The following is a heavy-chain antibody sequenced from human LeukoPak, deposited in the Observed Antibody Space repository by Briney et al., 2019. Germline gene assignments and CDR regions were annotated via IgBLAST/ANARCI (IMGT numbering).Heavy chain of an antibody. CDR1: GGSISSGDYY. D-gene: IGHD3-3*01. CDR3: ARGAPRYYDLWMDV. Sequence: SETLSLTCTVSGGSISSGDYYWSWIRQPPGKGLEWIGYIYHTVTTYYNPSLKSRVTTSLDTSKNQFSLKLSSVTAADTAVYYCARGAPRYYDLWMDVWGKGTTVTVSS. CDR2: IYHTVTT. J-gene: IGHJ6*04. V-gene: IGHV4-30-4*08.